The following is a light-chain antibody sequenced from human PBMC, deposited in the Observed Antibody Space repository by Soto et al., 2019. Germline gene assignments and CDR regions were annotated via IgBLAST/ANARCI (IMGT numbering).Light chain of an antibody. CDR1: SSNIGSNT. J-gene: IGLJ1*01. CDR3: AAWDDSLTSYV. CDR2: SNN. V-gene: IGLV1-44*01. Sequence: QAVVTQPPSASGTPGQRVTISCSGSSSNIGSNTVNWYQQLPGTAPKLLIYSNNQRPSGVPDRFSGSKSGTSASLAISGLQSEDEADYYCAAWDDSLTSYVFGTGTKLT.